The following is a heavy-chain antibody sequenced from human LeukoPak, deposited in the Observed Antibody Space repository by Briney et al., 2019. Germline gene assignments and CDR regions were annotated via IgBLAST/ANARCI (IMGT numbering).Heavy chain of an antibody. CDR1: GFTVSSNS. D-gene: IGHD3-10*01. V-gene: IGHV3-53*01. CDR3: AKEFTINGFDY. Sequence: GGSLRLSCTVSGFTVSSNSMSWVRQAPGKGLEWVSFIYSDNTHYSDSVKGRFTISRDNSKNTLYLQMNSLRAEDTAVYYCAKEFTINGFDYWGQGTLVTVSS. J-gene: IGHJ4*02. CDR2: IYSDNT.